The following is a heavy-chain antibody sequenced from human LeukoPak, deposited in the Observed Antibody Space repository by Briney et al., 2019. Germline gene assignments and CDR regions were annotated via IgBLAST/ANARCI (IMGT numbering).Heavy chain of an antibody. V-gene: IGHV4-4*09. D-gene: IGHD6-6*01. Sequence: SETLSLTCTVSGGSISSYYWSWIRQPPGKGREWIGYIYTSGSTNYNPSLKSRVTISVDTSKNQFSLKLSSVTAADTAVYYCARTQLRDYYYMDVWGKGTTVTVSS. J-gene: IGHJ6*03. CDR3: ARTQLRDYYYMDV. CDR2: IYTSGST. CDR1: GGSISSYY.